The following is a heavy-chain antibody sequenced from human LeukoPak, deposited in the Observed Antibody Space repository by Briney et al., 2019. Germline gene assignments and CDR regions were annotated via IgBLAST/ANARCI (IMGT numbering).Heavy chain of an antibody. V-gene: IGHV4-39*01. CDR2: IFYSGST. Sequence: ETLSLTCTVSGGSISSSSYYWGWIRQPPGKGLEWIGSIFYSGSTYSNPSLKSRVTISVDTSKNQFSLKLSSVTAADTAVYYCANSANYGGYSGYFDYWGQGTLVTVSS. CDR1: GGSISSSSYY. CDR3: ANSANYGGYSGYFDY. J-gene: IGHJ4*02. D-gene: IGHD4-23*01.